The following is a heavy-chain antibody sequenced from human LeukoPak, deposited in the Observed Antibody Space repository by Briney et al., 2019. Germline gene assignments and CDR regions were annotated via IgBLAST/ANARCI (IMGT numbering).Heavy chain of an antibody. Sequence: PGGSLRLSCAASGFTSSSYAMSWVRQAPGKGLEWVSAISGSGGSTYYADSVKGRFTISRDNSKNTLYLQMNSLRAEDTAVYYCAKGVQIVYYYYYMDVWGKGTTVTVSS. J-gene: IGHJ6*03. CDR1: GFTSSSYA. CDR2: ISGSGGST. CDR3: AKGVQIVYYYYYMDV. V-gene: IGHV3-23*01. D-gene: IGHD3-16*02.